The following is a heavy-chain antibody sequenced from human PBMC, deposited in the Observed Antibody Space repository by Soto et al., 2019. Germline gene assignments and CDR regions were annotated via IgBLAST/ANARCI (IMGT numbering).Heavy chain of an antibody. CDR3: ASQRDYGGVMN. Sequence: QLQLQESGSGLVKPSQTLSLTCTVSGGSISSGGYSWSWIRQPPGKGLEWIGYIYHSGSTYYTPSRTSRVPISVDRSKTQCSLKLSSVTAADTAVYYCASQRDYGGVMNWGQGTLVTVSS. CDR1: GGSISSGGYS. J-gene: IGHJ4*02. D-gene: IGHD4-17*01. V-gene: IGHV4-30-2*01. CDR2: IYHSGST.